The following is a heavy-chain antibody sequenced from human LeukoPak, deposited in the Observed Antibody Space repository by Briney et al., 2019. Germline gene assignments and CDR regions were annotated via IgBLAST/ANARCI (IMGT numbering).Heavy chain of an antibody. J-gene: IGHJ5*02. CDR1: GYSFSSFG. CDR3: ARYRLSDSPINWFDP. Sequence: GASVTVSCKASGYSFSSFGITWVRQAPGQGLEWMGWISAYTGNAQYAQKFQGRVTMTTDTSTNTAYMELGSLTSDDTAVYYCARYRLSDSPINWFDPWGQGTLVTVSS. V-gene: IGHV1-18*01. D-gene: IGHD3-22*01. CDR2: ISAYTGNA.